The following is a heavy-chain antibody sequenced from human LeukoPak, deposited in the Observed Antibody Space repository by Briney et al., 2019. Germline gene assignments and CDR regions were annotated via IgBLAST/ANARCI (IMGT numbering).Heavy chain of an antibody. CDR2: IYSGGST. CDR1: GFTVSSNY. CDR3: ARATGYSYEGGAFDI. Sequence: QTGGSLRLSCAASGFTVSSNYMSWVRQAPGKGLEWVSGIYSGGSTYYADSVKGRFTISRDNSKNTLYLQMNSLRAEDTAVYYCARATGYSYEGGAFDIWGQGTMVTVSS. D-gene: IGHD5-18*01. V-gene: IGHV3-53*01. J-gene: IGHJ3*02.